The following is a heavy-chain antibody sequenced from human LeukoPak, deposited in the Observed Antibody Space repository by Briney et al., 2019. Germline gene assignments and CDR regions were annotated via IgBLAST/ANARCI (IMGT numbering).Heavy chain of an antibody. Sequence: GGSLRRSCAASGFTFDDYAMHWVRQAPGKGLEWVSGISWNSGSIGYADSVKGRFTISRDSAKNSLYLQMNSLRAEDTALYYCAKDIGSSAYYFDYWGQGTLVTVSS. CDR1: GFTFDDYA. J-gene: IGHJ4*02. CDR3: AKDIGSSAYYFDY. V-gene: IGHV3-9*01. D-gene: IGHD6-6*01. CDR2: ISWNSGSI.